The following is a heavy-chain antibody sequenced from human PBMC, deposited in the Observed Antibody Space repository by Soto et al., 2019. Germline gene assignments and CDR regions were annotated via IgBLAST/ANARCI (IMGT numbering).Heavy chain of an antibody. V-gene: IGHV4-30-4*01. CDR3: ARDRYGENYYYYYGMDV. CDR1: GGSISSGDYY. D-gene: IGHD3-16*02. J-gene: IGHJ6*02. CDR2: IYYSGST. Sequence: PSETLSLTCTVSGGSISSGDYYWSWIRQPPGKGLEWIGYIYYSGSTYYNPSLKSRVTISVDTSKNQFSLKLSSVTAADTAVYYCARDRYGENYYYYYGMDVWGQGTTVTVSS.